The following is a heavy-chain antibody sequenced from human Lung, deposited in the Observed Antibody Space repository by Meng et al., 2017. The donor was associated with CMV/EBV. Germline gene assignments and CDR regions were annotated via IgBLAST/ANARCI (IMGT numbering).Heavy chain of an antibody. J-gene: IGHJ6*02. CDR2: ISRSTHYI. CDR3: ARDDGSGNLYDFYYGMDV. V-gene: IGHV3-21*01. D-gene: IGHD3-10*01. Sequence: GESXKISCEASGFNFSTYSLNWVRQAPGKGLEWVAFISRSTHYIYYADSVKARFTISRDTAKNSVYLQMNSLRAEDTAVYYCARDDGSGNLYDFYYGMDVGXQRTXVTVSS. CDR1: GFNFSTYS.